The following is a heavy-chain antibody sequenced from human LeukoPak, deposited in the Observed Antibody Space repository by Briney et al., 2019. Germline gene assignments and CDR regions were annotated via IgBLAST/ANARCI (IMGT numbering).Heavy chain of an antibody. CDR3: ARQEVTTKTFDY. CDR1: GGSISSYY. Sequence: SETLSLTCTVSGGSISSYYWSWIWQPPGKGLEWIGYIYYSGSTNYNPSLKSRVTISVDTSKNQFSLKLSSATAADTAVYYCARQEVTTKTFDYWGQGTLVTVSS. V-gene: IGHV4-59*01. J-gene: IGHJ4*02. D-gene: IGHD5-12*01. CDR2: IYYSGST.